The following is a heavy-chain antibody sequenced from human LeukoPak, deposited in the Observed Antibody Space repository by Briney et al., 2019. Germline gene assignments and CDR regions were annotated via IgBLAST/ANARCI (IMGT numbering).Heavy chain of an antibody. V-gene: IGHV3-7*03. J-gene: IGHJ4*02. CDR2: IKQDGSEK. D-gene: IGHD6-19*01. CDR3: ARDVPVAGLDY. Sequence: GGSVRLFCAASGFTFSNAWMSWVRQAPGKGLVWVANIKQDGSEKYYVDSVKGRFTISRDNAKNSLYLHMHSVRVEDTAVYYCARDVPVAGLDYWGQGTLVTVSS. CDR1: GFTFSNAW.